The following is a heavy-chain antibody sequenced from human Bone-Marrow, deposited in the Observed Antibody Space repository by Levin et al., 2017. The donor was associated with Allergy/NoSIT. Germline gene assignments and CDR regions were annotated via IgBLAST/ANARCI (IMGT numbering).Heavy chain of an antibody. J-gene: IGHJ5*02. CDR2: IYHSGST. CDR3: ARRNVLAPGEDWFDP. D-gene: IGHD7-27*01. CDR1: DDSISSSNW. V-gene: IGHV4-4*02. Sequence: SQTLSLTCGVSDDSISSSNWWTWVRQPPGKGLEWIGEIYHSGSTNYNPSLKSRVTISVEKSKNQFSLKLSSVTAADTSVYYCARRNVLAPGEDWFDPWGQGTLVTVSS.